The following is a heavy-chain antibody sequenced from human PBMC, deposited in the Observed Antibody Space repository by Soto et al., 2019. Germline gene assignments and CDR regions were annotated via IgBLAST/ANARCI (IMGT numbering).Heavy chain of an antibody. CDR1: GDSLAIGGHY. V-gene: IGHV4-31*03. Sequence: SETLSLTCSVSGDSLAIGGHYWTWIRQHPGKGLEWIGYIYHSGSTYYSPSLKSRVTISVDTSENQFSLKLTSMTAADTAVYYCARGGDGFDLWGQGKMVT. J-gene: IGHJ3*01. CDR2: IYHSGST. CDR3: ARGGDGFDL.